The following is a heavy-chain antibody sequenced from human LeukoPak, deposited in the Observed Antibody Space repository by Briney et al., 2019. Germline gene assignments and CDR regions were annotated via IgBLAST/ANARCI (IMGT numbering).Heavy chain of an antibody. Sequence: PSGTLSLTCTVSGGPLSSSSYYWGWIRQPLGKGLEWIGEINHSGSTNYNPSLKSRVTISVDTSKNQFSLKLSSVTAADTAVYYCASGTAVAGTGRCYYYYYYMDVWGKGTTVTVSS. CDR2: INHSGST. V-gene: IGHV4-39*07. J-gene: IGHJ6*03. CDR3: ASGTAVAGTGRCYYYYYYMDV. CDR1: GGPLSSSSYY. D-gene: IGHD6-19*01.